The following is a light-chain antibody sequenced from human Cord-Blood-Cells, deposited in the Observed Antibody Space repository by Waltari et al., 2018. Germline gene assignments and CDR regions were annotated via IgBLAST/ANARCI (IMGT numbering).Light chain of an antibody. CDR1: SSDVGGSNY. CDR3: SLYTGGSTVV. Sequence: QSALTQPASVSGSPGQSITISRTGTSSDVGGSNYVPGYQQHPGKAPKLMFYDVSHRPSGVFIRVSGSKAGDTASRTIAGLQAEDEAHYYCSLYTGGSTVVFGRGTNLSVL. CDR2: DVS. J-gene: IGLJ2*01. V-gene: IGLV2-14*01.